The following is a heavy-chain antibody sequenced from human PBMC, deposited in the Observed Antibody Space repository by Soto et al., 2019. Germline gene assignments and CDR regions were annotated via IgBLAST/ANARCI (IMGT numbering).Heavy chain of an antibody. D-gene: IGHD3-3*01. Sequence: EVQLVESGGGLVQPGGSLRLSCAASGFTFSSYDMHWVRQATGKGLEWVSAIGTAGDTYYPGSVKGRFTISRENAKNSLYLQMNSLRAGDTAVYHCARGDFWSGYFPTGGFDYWGQGTLVTVSS. V-gene: IGHV3-13*01. J-gene: IGHJ4*02. CDR1: GFTFSSYD. CDR2: IGTAGDT. CDR3: ARGDFWSGYFPTGGFDY.